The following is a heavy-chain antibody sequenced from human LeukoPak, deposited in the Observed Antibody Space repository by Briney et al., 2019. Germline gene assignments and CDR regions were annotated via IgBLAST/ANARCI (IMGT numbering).Heavy chain of an antibody. CDR1: GGSFSGYY. D-gene: IGHD1-26*01. V-gene: IGHV4-34*01. CDR3: ARDIRSVGATLYFDY. J-gene: IGHJ4*02. CDR2: VNHSGSP. Sequence: SETLSLTCAVYGGSFSGYYWNWIRQAPGKGLEWIGEVNHSGSPKYNSSLKSRVTISLDTSKTQFSLKLSSVTAADTAVYYCARDIRSVGATLYFDYWGQGTLVTVSS.